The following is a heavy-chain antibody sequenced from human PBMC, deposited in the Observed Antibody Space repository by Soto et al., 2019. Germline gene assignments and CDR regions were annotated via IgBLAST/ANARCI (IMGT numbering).Heavy chain of an antibody. D-gene: IGHD6-19*01. V-gene: IGHV1-8*01. CDR1: GYTFTSYD. J-gene: IGHJ4*02. CDR3: AGEYSSGWAKD. CDR2: RNPNSGNT. Sequence: QVQLVQSGAEVKKPGASVKVSCKASGYTFTSYDINWVRQATGQGLEWMGWRNPNSGNTGYAQKLGGGVTMTRNTSISTAYMKLSSLESEATAVYYCAGEYSSGWAKDWGQGSVVTVSS.